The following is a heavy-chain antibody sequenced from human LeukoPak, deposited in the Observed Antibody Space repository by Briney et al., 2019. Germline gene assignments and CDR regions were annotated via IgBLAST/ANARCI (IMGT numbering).Heavy chain of an antibody. CDR2: ISGDGGTI. J-gene: IGHJ4*02. V-gene: IGHV3-43*02. Sequence: PGGSLRLSCAASGFTFDDYATHWVRQVPGKGLESVSLISGDGGTIYYAGSVKGRFTISRDNNKNSLYLQMDSLRTEDTALYYCTKVKLGYNYYFESWGQGTLVTVSS. CDR1: GFTFDDYA. CDR3: TKVKLGYNYYFES. D-gene: IGHD5-12*01.